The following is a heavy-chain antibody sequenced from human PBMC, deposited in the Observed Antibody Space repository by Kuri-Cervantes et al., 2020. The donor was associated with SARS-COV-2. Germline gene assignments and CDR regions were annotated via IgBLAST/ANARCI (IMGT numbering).Heavy chain of an antibody. D-gene: IGHD1/OR15-1a*01. V-gene: IGHV3-23*01. Sequence: GESLKISCAASGFNFSRTDMHWVRQAPGKGLEWVSTITGSGVTTDYADSVRGRFTISRDNSKNTLYLQMTSLTAEDTAVYYCAKNLQQLLLSRFEYWGQGVLVTVSS. CDR2: ITGSGVTT. CDR3: AKNLQQLLLSRFEY. J-gene: IGHJ4*02. CDR1: GFNFSRTD.